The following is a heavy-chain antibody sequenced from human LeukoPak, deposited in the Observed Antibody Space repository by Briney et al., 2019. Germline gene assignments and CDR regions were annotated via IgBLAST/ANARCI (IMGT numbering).Heavy chain of an antibody. CDR1: GGSISSGGYY. D-gene: IGHD3-22*01. CDR2: VYYSGST. Sequence: SETLSLTCTVSGGSISSGGYYWSRIRQHPGKGLEWIGYVYYSGSTYYNPSLKSRVTISVDTSKNQFSLKLSSVTAADTAVYYCARAPTDSSGYYDWGQGTLVTVSS. CDR3: ARAPTDSSGYYD. V-gene: IGHV4-31*03. J-gene: IGHJ4*02.